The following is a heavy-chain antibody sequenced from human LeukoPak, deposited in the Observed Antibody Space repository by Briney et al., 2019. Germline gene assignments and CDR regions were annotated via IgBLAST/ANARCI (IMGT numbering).Heavy chain of an antibody. Sequence: PSETLSLICTVSGGTISSYYWNWIRQPPGKGLEWIGYIHDSGSTKYNPSLKSRVAISVDTSKNQFSLKLISVTAPDTAIYYCARHSVYSKDPLDYWGQGTLVTVSS. V-gene: IGHV4-59*08. J-gene: IGHJ4*02. CDR2: IHDSGST. CDR1: GGTISSYY. CDR3: ARHSVYSKDPLDY. D-gene: IGHD5/OR15-5a*01.